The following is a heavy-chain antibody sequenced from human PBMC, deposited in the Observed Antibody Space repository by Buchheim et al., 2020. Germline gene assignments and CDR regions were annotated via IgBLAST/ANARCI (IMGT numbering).Heavy chain of an antibody. CDR3: ARAHYYDVTGYYSYDFDY. Sequence: QVQLQESGPGLVKPSETLSVTCTVSGGSVTSGNFYWSWIRQPPGKGLEWIGYIYSSGSTNYHPSLKSRVSISVDTSKNQLSLKLNSVTAADSAVYYCARAHYYDVTGYYSYDFDYWGQGT. CDR1: GGSVTSGNFY. J-gene: IGHJ4*02. CDR2: IYSSGST. V-gene: IGHV4-61*01. D-gene: IGHD3-22*01.